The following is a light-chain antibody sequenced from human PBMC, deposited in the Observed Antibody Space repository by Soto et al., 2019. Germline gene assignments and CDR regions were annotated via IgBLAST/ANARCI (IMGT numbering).Light chain of an antibody. CDR1: QGISTH. Sequence: DIQVTQSPSSLSASVGDRVTITCRASQGISTHLNWYQQKPGKAPKLLIYAASSLQSGVPSRFSGSGSETDFTLTISSLQPEDFATYYCQQSYSTPGTFGPGTKVDIK. V-gene: IGKV1-39*01. CDR3: QQSYSTPGT. CDR2: AAS. J-gene: IGKJ3*01.